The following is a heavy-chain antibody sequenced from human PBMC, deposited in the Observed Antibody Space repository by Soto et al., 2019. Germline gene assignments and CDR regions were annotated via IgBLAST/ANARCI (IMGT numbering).Heavy chain of an antibody. CDR1: GYTFNSYG. CDR2: LNTYNGNT. V-gene: IGHV1-18*01. Sequence: QVQLVQSGGEVKKPGASVRVSCKASGYTFNSYGISWVRQAPGQGLEWMGWLNTYNGNTNYAQEFQGRVSMTTDTCTSTAYLELRSLGSADTAVYYCARDVLYSTSRDGRFAPWGQGNLFTVSS. CDR3: ARDVLYSTSRDGRFAP. D-gene: IGHD6-6*01. J-gene: IGHJ5*02.